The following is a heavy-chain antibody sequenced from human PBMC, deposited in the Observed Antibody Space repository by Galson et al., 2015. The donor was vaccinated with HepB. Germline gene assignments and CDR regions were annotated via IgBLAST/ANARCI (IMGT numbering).Heavy chain of an antibody. V-gene: IGHV3-21*01. Sequence: SLRLSCAASGFTFSSYSMNWVRQAPGKGLEWVSSISSSSSYIYYADSVKGRFTISRDNAKNSLYLQMNSLRAEDTAVYYCAREHSSSWYDTRFDYWGQGTLVTVSS. J-gene: IGHJ4*02. CDR2: ISSSSSYI. D-gene: IGHD6-13*01. CDR3: AREHSSSWYDTRFDY. CDR1: GFTFSSYS.